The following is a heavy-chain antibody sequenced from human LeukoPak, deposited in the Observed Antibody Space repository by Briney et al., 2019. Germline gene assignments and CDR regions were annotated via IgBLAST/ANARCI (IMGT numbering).Heavy chain of an antibody. CDR3: AREPHYYDFYFDY. CDR1: GGSFSGYY. D-gene: IGHD3-22*01. J-gene: IGHJ4*02. CDR2: INHSGST. V-gene: IGHV4-34*01. Sequence: PSETLSLTCAVYGGSFSGYYWSWIRQPPGKGLEWIGEINHSGSTNYNPSLKSRVTISVDTSKNQFSLKLSSVTAADTAVYYCAREPHYYDFYFDYWGQGTLVTVSS.